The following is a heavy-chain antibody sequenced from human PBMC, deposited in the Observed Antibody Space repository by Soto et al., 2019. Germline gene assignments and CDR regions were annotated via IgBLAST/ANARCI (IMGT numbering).Heavy chain of an antibody. CDR2: INHSGST. Sequence: WETLSLTCAVYGGSFSGYYWSWIRQPPGKGLEWIGEINHSGSTNYNPSLKSRVTISVDTSKNQFSLKLSSVTAADTAVYYCARGSIAAAGTLTFDYWGQGTLVTVSS. V-gene: IGHV4-34*01. CDR1: GGSFSGYY. J-gene: IGHJ4*02. D-gene: IGHD6-13*01. CDR3: ARGSIAAAGTLTFDY.